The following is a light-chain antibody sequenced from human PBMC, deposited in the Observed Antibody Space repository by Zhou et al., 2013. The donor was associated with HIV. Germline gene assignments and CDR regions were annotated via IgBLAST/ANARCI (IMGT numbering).Light chain of an antibody. V-gene: IGLV1-40*01. Sequence: QSVLTQPSSVSGAPGQRVTISCTGSSSNIGAGYDVHWYQHLPGTAPKLLIYGNINRPSGVLDRFSGSKSGTSASLAITGLQAEDEADYYCQSYDSSLSAWVFGGGTKLTVL. J-gene: IGLJ3*02. CDR2: GNI. CDR1: SSNIGAGYD. CDR3: QSYDSSLSAWV.